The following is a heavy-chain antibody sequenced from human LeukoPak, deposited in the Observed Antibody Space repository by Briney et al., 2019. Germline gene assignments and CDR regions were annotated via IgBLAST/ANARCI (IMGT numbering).Heavy chain of an antibody. CDR2: ISISGTYI. J-gene: IGHJ4*02. D-gene: IGHD1-26*01. CDR1: GFILSDYN. V-gene: IGHV3-21*01. Sequence: PGGSLRLSCAASGFILSDYNMNWVRQARGKGLEGVSFISISGTYITYADSVKGRFTISRENAKNSLYLQMNSLRAEDTAVYYCSRDISATTRAYDYWGQGTLVTVSS. CDR3: SRDISATTRAYDY.